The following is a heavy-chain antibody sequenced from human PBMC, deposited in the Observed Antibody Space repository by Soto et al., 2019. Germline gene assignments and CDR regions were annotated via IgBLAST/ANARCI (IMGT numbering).Heavy chain of an antibody. J-gene: IGHJ4*02. CDR2: IYYSGST. CDR1: GGSISSYY. V-gene: IGHV4-59*08. Sequence: SETLSLTCTVSGGSISSYYWSWIRQPPGKGLEWIGYIYYSGSTNYNPSLKSRVTISVDTSKNQFSLKLSSVTAADTAVYYCARHKGGEGLYPQLFDYWGQGTLVTVSS. CDR3: ARHKGGEGLYPQLFDY. D-gene: IGHD6-13*01.